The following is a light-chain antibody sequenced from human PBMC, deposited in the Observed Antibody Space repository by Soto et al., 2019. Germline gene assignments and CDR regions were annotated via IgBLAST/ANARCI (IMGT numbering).Light chain of an antibody. CDR3: SSYTVNSVTLYV. J-gene: IGLJ1*01. Sequence: QSVLTQPASVSGSPGQSITISRTGTSSDIGSNNYVSWYQQHPGKAPKVMIYEVSNRPSGISNRFSGSKSGNTASLTISGLQAEDEADYYCSSYTVNSVTLYVFGTGTKLTVL. CDR1: SSDIGSNNY. V-gene: IGLV2-14*01. CDR2: EVS.